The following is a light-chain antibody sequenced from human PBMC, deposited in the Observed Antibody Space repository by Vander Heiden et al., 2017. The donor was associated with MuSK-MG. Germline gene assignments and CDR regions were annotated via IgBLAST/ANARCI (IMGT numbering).Light chain of an antibody. Sequence: QAVVTQEPSLTVSPGGTVTLTCGSNTGAVTSGHLPFWFQQNPGQAPTTLIYDTDNKHSWTPGRFSGSLLGGKAALTLSGAQPEDEADYYCLLSYSGTRVFGGGTKLTVL. CDR1: TGAVTSGHL. CDR3: LLSYSGTRV. CDR2: DTD. V-gene: IGLV7-46*01. J-gene: IGLJ3*02.